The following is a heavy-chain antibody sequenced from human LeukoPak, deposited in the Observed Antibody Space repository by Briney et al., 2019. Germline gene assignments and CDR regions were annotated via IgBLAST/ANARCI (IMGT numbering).Heavy chain of an antibody. CDR3: ARLDRSGYEMGGTWFDP. V-gene: IGHV4-59*08. CDR2: IYYTGST. D-gene: IGHD3-22*01. Sequence: PSETLSLTCAVYGGSFSGYYWSWLRQPPGKGLEWIGYIYYTGSTNSNPSLKSRVTVSLDTSKNQFSLKLSSMTAADTAVYYCARLDRSGYEMGGTWFDPWGQGTLVTVSS. J-gene: IGHJ5*02. CDR1: GGSFSGYY.